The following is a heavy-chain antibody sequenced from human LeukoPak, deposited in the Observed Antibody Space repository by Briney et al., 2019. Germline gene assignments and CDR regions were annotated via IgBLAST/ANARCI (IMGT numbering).Heavy chain of an antibody. V-gene: IGHV1-18*01. Sequence: ASVKVSCKASGYTFTSYGISWVRQAPGQGLEWMGWISAYNGNTNYAQKLQGRVTMTTDTSTSTAYMELRSLRSEDKAVYYCARDCRFVFSGYSSSWYRSDAFDIWGQRTMVTVSS. D-gene: IGHD6-13*01. CDR1: GYTFTSYG. CDR3: ARDCRFVFSGYSSSWYRSDAFDI. J-gene: IGHJ3*02. CDR2: ISAYNGNT.